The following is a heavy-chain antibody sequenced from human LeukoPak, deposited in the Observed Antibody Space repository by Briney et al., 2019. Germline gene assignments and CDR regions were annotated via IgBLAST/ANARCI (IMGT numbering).Heavy chain of an antibody. CDR1: GGSISSHY. J-gene: IGHJ6*03. Sequence: SETLSLTCTVSGGSISSHYWSWIRQPPGKGLEWIGYIYYSGSTNYNPSLKRRVTISVDTSKNQFSLKLSSVTAAETAVYSCARGGSGNFYYYYYYMDVWGKGTTVTVSS. CDR2: IYYSGST. V-gene: IGHV4-59*11. D-gene: IGHD2-15*01. CDR3: ARGGSGNFYYYYYYMDV.